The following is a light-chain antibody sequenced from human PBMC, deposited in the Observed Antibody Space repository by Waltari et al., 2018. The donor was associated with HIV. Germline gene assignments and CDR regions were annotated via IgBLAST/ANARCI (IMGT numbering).Light chain of an antibody. Sequence: EIVLKQSPGTLSLSPGERAALSCRASQSLSSNYLVWYQQKPGQAPRLLIDRASSRATGIPDRFSGSGSGTDFTLTISRLEPEYFATYYCQQYGSSPYTFGQGTKVEIK. CDR3: QQYGSSPYT. CDR2: RAS. J-gene: IGKJ2*01. CDR1: QSLSSNY. V-gene: IGKV3-20*01.